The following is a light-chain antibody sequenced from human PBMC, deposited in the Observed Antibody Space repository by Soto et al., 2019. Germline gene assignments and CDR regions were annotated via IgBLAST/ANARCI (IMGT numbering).Light chain of an antibody. CDR3: QQYSSRSA. Sequence: DFHMTQSPFPLPPSVADRVTIICRASQSISNWFAWYQKKPGKATHLLYYEASSLQSGAPSSFSGSAFATEFPLTISRLPPDYFANYCRQQYSSRSAFGQGTKVDIK. CDR1: QSISNW. V-gene: IGKV1-5*02. J-gene: IGKJ1*01. CDR2: EAS.